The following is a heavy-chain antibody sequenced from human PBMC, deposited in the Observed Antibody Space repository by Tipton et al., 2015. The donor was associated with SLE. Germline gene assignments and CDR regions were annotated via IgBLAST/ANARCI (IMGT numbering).Heavy chain of an antibody. CDR1: GSSISSYY. CDR2: IKQDGSEK. J-gene: IGHJ4*02. V-gene: IGHV3-7*01. Sequence: LSLTCTVSGSSISSYYWSWIRQPPGKGLEWVANIKQDGSEKYYVDSVKGRFTISRDNAKNSLYLQMNSLRAEDTAVYYCAREIGGWGQGTLVTVSS. CDR3: AREIGG.